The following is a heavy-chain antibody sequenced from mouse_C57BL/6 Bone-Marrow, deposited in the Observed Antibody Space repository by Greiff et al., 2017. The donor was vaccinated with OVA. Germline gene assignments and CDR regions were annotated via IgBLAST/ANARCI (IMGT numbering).Heavy chain of an antibody. V-gene: IGHV1-4*01. J-gene: IGHJ2*01. Sequence: QVQLQQSGAELARPGASVKMSCKASGYTFTSYTMHWVKQRPGQGLEWIGYINPSSGYTKYNQKFKDKATLTADKSSSTDYMQLSSLTSEDSAVYYCARRGDYGYDEGFFDYWGQGTTLTVSS. CDR2: INPSSGYT. CDR3: ARRGDYGYDEGFFDY. CDR1: GYTFTSYT. D-gene: IGHD2-2*01.